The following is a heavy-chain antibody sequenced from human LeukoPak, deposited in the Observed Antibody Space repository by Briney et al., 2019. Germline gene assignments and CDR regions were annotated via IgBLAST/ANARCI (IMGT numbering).Heavy chain of an antibody. D-gene: IGHD2-15*01. CDR3: ARISGGSFYFDY. J-gene: IGHJ4*02. Sequence: ASVKVSCKASGYTFTSYDINWVRQATGQGLEWMGWMNPNSGNTGYAQKFQGRVTMTRNTSISTAYMELSSLRSEDTAVYYCARISGGSFYFDYWGQGTLVTVSS. CDR2: MNPNSGNT. CDR1: GYTFTSYD. V-gene: IGHV1-8*01.